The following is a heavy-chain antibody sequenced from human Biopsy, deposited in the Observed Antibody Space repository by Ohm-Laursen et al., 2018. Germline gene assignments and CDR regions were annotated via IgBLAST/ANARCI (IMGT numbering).Heavy chain of an antibody. CDR2: INSMFGTT. CDR1: GGTFSSFG. CDR3: AKRGVERGKPLAY. J-gene: IGHJ4*02. V-gene: IGHV1-69*13. Sequence: ASVKVSCKVSGGTFSSFGISWVRQAPGQGLEWMGEINSMFGTTNYAQTFQGRVTITADESTSTAYMEVSSLRSEDTAVYYCAKRGVERGKPLAYWGQGTLVTVSS. D-gene: IGHD1-1*01.